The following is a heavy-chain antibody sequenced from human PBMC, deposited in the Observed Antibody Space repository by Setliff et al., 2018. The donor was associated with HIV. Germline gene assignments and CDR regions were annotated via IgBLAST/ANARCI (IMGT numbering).Heavy chain of an antibody. D-gene: IGHD6-19*01. J-gene: IGHJ4*02. CDR1: GYTFINYD. CDR2: MNPDSGNT. Sequence: ASVKVSCKASGYTFINYDIYWVRQTTGQGLEWMGWMNPDSGNTGYAQKFQGRVTMTRNTSISTAYMDLSSLRSEDTAVYYCVRGGPRGLEVAALEFDYWGQGTLVTVS. CDR3: VRGGPRGLEVAALEFDY. V-gene: IGHV1-8*02.